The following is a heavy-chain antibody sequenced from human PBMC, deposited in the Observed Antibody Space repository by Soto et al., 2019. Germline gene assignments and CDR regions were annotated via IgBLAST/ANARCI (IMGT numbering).Heavy chain of an antibody. Sequence: QVQLVQSGAEVKKPGASVKVSCKASGYTFTSYGISWVRQAPGQGLEWMGWISAYNGNTNYAQKLQGRVTMTTDTXTXXAYMELRSLRSDDTAVYYCARDQFDSDGPKGGLDYWGQGTLVTVSS. CDR3: ARDQFDSDGPKGGLDY. CDR1: GYTFTSYG. CDR2: ISAYNGNT. J-gene: IGHJ4*02. D-gene: IGHD5-18*01. V-gene: IGHV1-18*01.